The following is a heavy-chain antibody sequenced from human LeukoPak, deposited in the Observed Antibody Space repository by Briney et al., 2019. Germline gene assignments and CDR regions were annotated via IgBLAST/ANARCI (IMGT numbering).Heavy chain of an antibody. Sequence: GGSLRLSCAASGFTFSDYGMHWVRQAPGKGLEWVTVISNEGRVQYYADSVKGRFSIPRDNSKNTLYLQMNSLRAEDTAVYFCARVRDGSYYYGMDVWGQGPTVTVSS. J-gene: IGHJ6*02. CDR1: GFTFSDYG. CDR2: ISNEGRVQ. CDR3: ARVRDGSYYYGMDV. V-gene: IGHV3-30*03.